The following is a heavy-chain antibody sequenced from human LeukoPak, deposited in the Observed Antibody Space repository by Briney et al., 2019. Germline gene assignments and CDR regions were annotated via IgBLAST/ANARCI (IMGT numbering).Heavy chain of an antibody. Sequence: PGGSLRLSCAASGFTFSSYAMSWVRQAPGKGLEWVSAISGSGGYTYYTDSVKGRFTISRDNAKNTLYLQMNSLRAEDTAVYYCARDFEYCSSTSCPYYYYYMDVWGKGTTVTVSS. CDR1: GFTFSSYA. J-gene: IGHJ6*03. CDR2: ISGSGGYT. CDR3: ARDFEYCSSTSCPYYYYYMDV. D-gene: IGHD2-2*01. V-gene: IGHV3-23*01.